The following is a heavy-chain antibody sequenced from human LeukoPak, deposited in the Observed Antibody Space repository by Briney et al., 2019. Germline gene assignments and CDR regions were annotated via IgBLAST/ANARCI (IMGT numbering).Heavy chain of an antibody. CDR2: TWFDGSDK. Sequence: PGGCLRLSCAASEFTFSNYGMHWVRQAPGKGLEWVAGTWFDGSDKYYLDSVKGRFTISRDNSKNTLYLQMNSLRAEDTAVYYCAREVRYCSSTSCVHWFDPWGQGTLVTVSS. D-gene: IGHD2-2*01. J-gene: IGHJ5*02. CDR3: AREVRYCSSTSCVHWFDP. V-gene: IGHV3-33*01. CDR1: EFTFSNYG.